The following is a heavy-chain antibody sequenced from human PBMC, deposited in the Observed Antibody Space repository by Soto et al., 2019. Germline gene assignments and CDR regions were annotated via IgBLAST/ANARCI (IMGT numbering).Heavy chain of an antibody. CDR3: ARGHGSRSGWYGFDY. CDR1: GGSFSGYY. CDR2: INHSGST. D-gene: IGHD6-19*01. J-gene: IGHJ4*02. V-gene: IGHV4-34*01. Sequence: SETLSLTCAVYGGSFSGYYWSWIRQPPGKGLEWIGEINHSGSTNYNPSLKSRVTISVDTSKNQFSLKLSSVTAADTAVYYCARGHGSRSGWYGFDYWGQGTLVTVSS.